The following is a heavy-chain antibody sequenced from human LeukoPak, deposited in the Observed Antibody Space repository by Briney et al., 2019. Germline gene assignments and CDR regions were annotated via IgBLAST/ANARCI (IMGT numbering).Heavy chain of an antibody. V-gene: IGHV3-21*01. D-gene: IGHD4-17*01. CDR3: ATWDDYGDYVAFEY. CDR1: GLTFHDYA. J-gene: IGHJ4*02. CDR2: ISSSATYI. Sequence: GGSLRLSCAISGLTFHDYAMTWVRQAPGKGLEWVSSISSSATYIYYADSVRGRFTISRDDAKNSLFLHMNSLRAEDTAVYYCATWDDYGDYVAFEYWGQGTLVTVSS.